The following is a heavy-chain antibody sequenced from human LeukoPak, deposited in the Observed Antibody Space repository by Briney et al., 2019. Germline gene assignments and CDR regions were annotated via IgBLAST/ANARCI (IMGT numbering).Heavy chain of an antibody. Sequence: PGGSLRLSCAASGFTFSSYGMHWVRQAPGKGLEWVAVIWYDGSNKYYADSVKGRFTISRDNSKNTLYLQMNSLRAEDTAVYYCAKVPGYCSSTSCYDHYLDYWGQGTLVTVSS. CDR3: AKVPGYCSSTSCYDHYLDY. V-gene: IGHV3-33*03. J-gene: IGHJ4*02. CDR1: GFTFSSYG. D-gene: IGHD2-2*03. CDR2: IWYDGSNK.